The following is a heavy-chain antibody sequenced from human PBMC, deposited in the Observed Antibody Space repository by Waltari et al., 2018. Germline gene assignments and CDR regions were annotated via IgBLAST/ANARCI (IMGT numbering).Heavy chain of an antibody. J-gene: IGHJ4*02. CDR1: GYTFTDYY. Sequence: EVQLVQSGAEVKKPGATVKISCKASGYTFTDYYMHWVQQAPGKGLEGMGRVVPEEGETVYAEKFQGRVTITADTSTDTAYMELSSLRSEDTAVYYCATPYYYDSSGYVYWGQGTLVTVSS. CDR3: ATPYYYDSSGYVY. V-gene: IGHV1-69-2*01. CDR2: VVPEEGET. D-gene: IGHD3-22*01.